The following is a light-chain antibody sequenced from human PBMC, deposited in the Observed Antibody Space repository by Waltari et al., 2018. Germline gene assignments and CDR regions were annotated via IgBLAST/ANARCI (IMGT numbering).Light chain of an antibody. V-gene: IGLV2-23*02. J-gene: IGLJ3*02. CDR1: SSNVGFYNL. CDR2: EVL. CDR3: CSYAGRNVWV. Sequence: QSALTQPASVSGSPGQSVTIPFTGTSSNVGFYNLVSWYQQHPDKAPKLMIYEVLERPSGISNRFSGSKSGDTASLTISGLRAEDEADYYCCSYAGRNVWVFGGGTKLTVL.